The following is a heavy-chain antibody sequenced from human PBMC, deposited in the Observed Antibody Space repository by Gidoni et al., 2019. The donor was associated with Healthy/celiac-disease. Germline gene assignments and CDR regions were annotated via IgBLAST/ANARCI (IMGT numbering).Heavy chain of an antibody. Sequence: QVQLQQWGAGLLKPSETLSLTCAVYGGSFSGYYWSWIRQPPGKGLEWIWEINHSGSTNYNPSLKSRVTISVDTSKNQFSLKLSSVTAADTAVYYCARRAKDAFDIWGQGTMVTVSS. CDR3: ARRAKDAFDI. CDR2: INHSGST. V-gene: IGHV4-34*01. J-gene: IGHJ3*02. D-gene: IGHD5-12*01. CDR1: GGSFSGYY.